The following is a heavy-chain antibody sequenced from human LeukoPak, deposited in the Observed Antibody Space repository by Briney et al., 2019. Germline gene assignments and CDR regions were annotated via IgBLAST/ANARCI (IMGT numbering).Heavy chain of an antibody. CDR2: ISSSSGYI. J-gene: IGHJ4*02. D-gene: IGHD3-3*01. CDR3: ARGSGYYTNPFDY. Sequence: GGSLRLSCAASGFTFSSYSMNWVRQAPGKGLEWVSSISSSSGYIYNADSVKGRLTISRDNAKNSLYLQMNSLRAEDTAVYYCARGSGYYTNPFDYWGQGTLVTVSS. V-gene: IGHV3-21*01. CDR1: GFTFSSYS.